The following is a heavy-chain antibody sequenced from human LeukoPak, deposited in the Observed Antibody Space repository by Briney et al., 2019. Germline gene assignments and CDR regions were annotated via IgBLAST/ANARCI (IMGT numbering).Heavy chain of an antibody. Sequence: GGSLRLSCAASGFTFSSYAMSWVRQAPGKGLEWVSAISGSGGSTYYADSVKGRFTISRDNSKNTLYLQMNSLRDEGRAVYYCAKDDYYVWGSPFDYWGQGTLVTVSS. V-gene: IGHV3-23*01. CDR2: ISGSGGST. D-gene: IGHD3-16*01. J-gene: IGHJ4*02. CDR3: AKDDYYVWGSPFDY. CDR1: GFTFSSYA.